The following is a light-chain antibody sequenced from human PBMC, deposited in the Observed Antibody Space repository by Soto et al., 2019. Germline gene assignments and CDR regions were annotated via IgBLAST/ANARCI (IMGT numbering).Light chain of an antibody. V-gene: IGLV3-21*02. CDR2: DNS. J-gene: IGLJ1*01. Sequence: SYELTPPPSVSVAPGQTATITCGGNNIEREPIHWYRQKPGQAPVLVVYDNSDRPSGIPERLSGSKSGNTATLTISRVEAGDEADYYWQVWESGSENYVFGTGTKLTVL. CDR1: NIEREP. CDR3: QVWESGSENYV.